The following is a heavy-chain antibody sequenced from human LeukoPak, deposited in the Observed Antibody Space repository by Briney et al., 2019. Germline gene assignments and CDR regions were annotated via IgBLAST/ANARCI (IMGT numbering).Heavy chain of an antibody. J-gene: IGHJ4*02. CDR3: ARDYGGSSPFDY. CDR1: GLTFSSYG. D-gene: IGHD4-23*01. V-gene: IGHV3-23*01. CDR2: LSGSGDNT. Sequence: PGGSLRLSCAASGLTFSSYGMSWVRQAPGRGLEWVSALSGSGDNTYYADSVKGRFTISRDNAKNSLHLQMNSLRAEDTAVYYCARDYGGSSPFDYWGQGTLVTVSS.